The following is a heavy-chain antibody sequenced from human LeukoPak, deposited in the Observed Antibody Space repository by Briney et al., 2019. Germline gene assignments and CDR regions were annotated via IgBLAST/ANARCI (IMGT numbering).Heavy chain of an antibody. J-gene: IGHJ3*02. Sequence: GASVKVSCKASGYTFTGYYMHWVRQAPGQGLEWMGRINPNSGGTNYAQKFQGRVTMTRDTSISTAYMELSRLRSDDTAVYYCARVSGVVANAFDIWGQGTMVTVSS. D-gene: IGHD3-10*01. CDR2: INPNSGGT. V-gene: IGHV1-2*06. CDR1: GYTFTGYY. CDR3: ARVSGVVANAFDI.